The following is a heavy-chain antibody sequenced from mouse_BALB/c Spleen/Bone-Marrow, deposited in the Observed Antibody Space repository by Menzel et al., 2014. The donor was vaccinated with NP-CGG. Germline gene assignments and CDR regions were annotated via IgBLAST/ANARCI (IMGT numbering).Heavy chain of an antibody. Sequence: DVMLVESGGGLVQPGGSRKLSCAASGFTFSSFGMHWVRQAPERGLEWVAYISSGSSTIFYANTVKGRFTISRDNPKNTLFLQMTSLRSEDTAMYYCTRGGNWEDFDYWGQGITLTVSS. CDR1: GFTFSSFG. CDR3: TRGGNWEDFDY. D-gene: IGHD4-1*01. V-gene: IGHV5-17*02. J-gene: IGHJ2*01. CDR2: ISSGSSTI.